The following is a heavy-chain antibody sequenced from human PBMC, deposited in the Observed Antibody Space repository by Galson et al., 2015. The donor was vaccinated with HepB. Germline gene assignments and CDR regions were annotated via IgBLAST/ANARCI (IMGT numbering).Heavy chain of an antibody. Sequence: QSGAEVKKPGESLKISCKGSGYSFTSYWIGWVRQMPGKGLEWMGIIYPGDSDTRYSPSFQGQVTISADKSISTAYLQWSSLKASDTAMYYCARQYPYYYDSSGRVGPYYYYMDVWGKGTTVTVSS. CDR2: IYPGDSDT. J-gene: IGHJ6*03. D-gene: IGHD3-22*01. V-gene: IGHV5-51*01. CDR1: GYSFTSYW. CDR3: ARQYPYYYDSSGRVGPYYYYMDV.